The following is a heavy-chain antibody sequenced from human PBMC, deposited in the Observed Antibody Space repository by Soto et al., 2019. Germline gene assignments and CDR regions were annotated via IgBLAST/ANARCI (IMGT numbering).Heavy chain of an antibody. Sequence: ASVKVSCKASGYTFTSYYMHWVRQAPGQGLEWMGIINPSGGSTSYAQKFQGRVNMTRDTSTSTVYMELSSLRSEDTAVYYCARDTPNITIFGVVIRPDYYYYGMDVWGQGTTVTVSS. CDR2: INPSGGST. CDR3: ARDTPNITIFGVVIRPDYYYYGMDV. J-gene: IGHJ6*02. D-gene: IGHD3-3*01. V-gene: IGHV1-46*01. CDR1: GYTFTSYY.